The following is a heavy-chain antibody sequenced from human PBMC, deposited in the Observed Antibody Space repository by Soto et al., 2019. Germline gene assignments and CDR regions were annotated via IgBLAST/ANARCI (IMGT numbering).Heavy chain of an antibody. D-gene: IGHD3-16*01. Sequence: PGGSLRLSCSGSGFIFRGDAVHWVRQSPGKGLEDVSVISSNGGVTDYADSVKGRFTISRDNFKNTLYLQMTSLRLEDTAVYYCVVRGSAFDIWGQGTMVTVSS. CDR1: GFIFRGDA. CDR2: ISSNGGVT. CDR3: VVRGSAFDI. V-gene: IGHV3-64D*08. J-gene: IGHJ3*02.